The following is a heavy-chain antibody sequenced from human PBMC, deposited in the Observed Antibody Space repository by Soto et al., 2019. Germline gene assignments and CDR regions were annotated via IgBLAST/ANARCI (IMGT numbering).Heavy chain of an antibody. CDR3: AKGSIEYSASVDN. CDR2: ISARGGSS. V-gene: IGHV3-23*01. D-gene: IGHD5-12*01. CDR1: GFSFSFYA. J-gene: IGHJ4*02. Sequence: DVQLLESGGGLVQPGGSLRLSCAASGFSFSFYAMFWGRQAPGKGLEWVAVISARGGSSYFADSVKGRFTLSRDNSKNVLSLEMNSLRAEDTAIYFCAKGSIEYSASVDNWGQGTLVVVSS.